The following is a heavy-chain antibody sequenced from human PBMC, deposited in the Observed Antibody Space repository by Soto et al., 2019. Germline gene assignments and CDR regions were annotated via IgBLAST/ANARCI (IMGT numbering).Heavy chain of an antibody. J-gene: IGHJ4*02. Sequence: AALSITCSVAGGSISSYYWSVIREPPGEGLEWIGYIYYSGSTNYNPSLKRRVTISVDTSKNQLSLKLSSVTAADTAVYYCAITSHPNYFDSSGSYDYWGQGTLVTVSS. CDR3: AITSHPNYFDSSGSYDY. D-gene: IGHD3-22*01. CDR1: GGSISSYY. V-gene: IGHV4-59*01. CDR2: IYYSGST.